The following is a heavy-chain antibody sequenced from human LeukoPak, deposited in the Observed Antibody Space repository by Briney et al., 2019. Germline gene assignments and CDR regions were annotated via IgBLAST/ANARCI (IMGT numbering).Heavy chain of an antibody. Sequence: ASVKVSCKASGYTFTGYYMHWVRQAPGQGLEWMGWINPNSGGTNYAQKFQGRVTMTRDTSISTAYMELSRLRSEDTAVYYCARGSVWEMANYGDYWGQGTLVTVSS. CDR3: ARGSVWEMANYGDY. D-gene: IGHD5-24*01. J-gene: IGHJ4*02. V-gene: IGHV1-2*02. CDR1: GYTFTGYY. CDR2: INPNSGGT.